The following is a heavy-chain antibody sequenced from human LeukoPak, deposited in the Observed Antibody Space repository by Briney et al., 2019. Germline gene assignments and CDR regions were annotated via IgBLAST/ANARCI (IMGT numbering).Heavy chain of an antibody. J-gene: IGHJ4*02. D-gene: IGHD4-17*01. CDR3: ASNYYGDYPLSF. Sequence: PGGSLRLSCAASGFTFSSYAMHWVRQAPGKGLEWVAVISYDGSNKYYADSVKGRFTISRDNSKNTLYLQMNSLRAEDTAVYYCASNYYGDYPLSFGGQGTLVTVSS. V-gene: IGHV3-30-3*01. CDR1: GFTFSSYA. CDR2: ISYDGSNK.